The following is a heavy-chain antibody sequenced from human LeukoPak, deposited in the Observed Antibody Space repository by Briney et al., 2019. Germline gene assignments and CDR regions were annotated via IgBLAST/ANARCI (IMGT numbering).Heavy chain of an antibody. Sequence: PSETLSLTCTVSGDSIRTSTYYWGWIRQPPGKGLEWIGSIHIHTGNTYYSPSLQSRVTISADTSKNQFSLKVNSVTAADTAVYYCATDISSGWLISIVYWGQGTLVTVSS. CDR3: ATDISSGWLISIVY. D-gene: IGHD6-19*01. V-gene: IGHV4-39*02. CDR1: GDSIRTSTYY. J-gene: IGHJ4*02. CDR2: IHIHTGNT.